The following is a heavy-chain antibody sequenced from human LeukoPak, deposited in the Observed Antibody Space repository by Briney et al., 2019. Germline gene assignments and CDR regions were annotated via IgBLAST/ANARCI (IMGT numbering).Heavy chain of an antibody. V-gene: IGHV3-23*01. Sequence: GGSLRLSCAASGFTFSTYYMNWVRQAPGKGLEWVSAISGSGGSTNYADSVKGRFTISRDNSKNTLYLQMNSLRAEDTAVYYCAKVANRGWGDAFDIWGQGTMVTVSS. CDR1: GFTFSTYY. CDR2: ISGSGGST. CDR3: AKVANRGWGDAFDI. J-gene: IGHJ3*02. D-gene: IGHD3-10*01.